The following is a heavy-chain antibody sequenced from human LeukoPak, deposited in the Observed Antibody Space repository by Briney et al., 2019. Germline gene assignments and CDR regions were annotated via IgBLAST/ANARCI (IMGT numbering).Heavy chain of an antibody. Sequence: GGSLRLSCAASGFTVASNYISWVRQAPGKGLEWVGFIRSKTYGGTTAYAASVKGRFTISRDDSKNIAYLQMNSLKTEDTAVYYCSRQIRATTDYFDYWGQGTLVTVSS. CDR1: GFTVASNY. D-gene: IGHD5-12*01. V-gene: IGHV3-49*04. CDR3: SRQIRATTDYFDY. CDR2: IRSKTYGGTT. J-gene: IGHJ4*02.